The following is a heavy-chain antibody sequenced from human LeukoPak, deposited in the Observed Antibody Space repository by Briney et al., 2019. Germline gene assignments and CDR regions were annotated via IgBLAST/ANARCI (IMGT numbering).Heavy chain of an antibody. CDR2: IYYSGST. J-gene: IGHJ6*03. D-gene: IGHD4-17*01. CDR3: ASVYYYYYYMDV. V-gene: IGHV4-39*01. CDR1: GGSISSSSYY. Sequence: SETLSLTCTVSGGSISSSSYYWGWIRQPPGKGLEWIGSIYYSGSTYYNPSLKSRVTISVDTSKNQFSLKLSSVTAADTAVYYCASVYYYYYYMDVWGKGTTVTVSS.